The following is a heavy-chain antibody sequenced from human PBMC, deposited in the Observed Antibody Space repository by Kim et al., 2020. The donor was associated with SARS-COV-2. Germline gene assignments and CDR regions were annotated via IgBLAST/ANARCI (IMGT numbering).Heavy chain of an antibody. V-gene: IGHV1-3*01. CDR2: T. D-gene: IGHD3-10*01. J-gene: IGHJ5*02. CDR3: ASTMVRGLQSS. Sequence: TKYSQKFQGRVTITRDTSASTAYMELSSLRSEDTAVYYCASTMVRGLQSSWGQGTLVTVSS.